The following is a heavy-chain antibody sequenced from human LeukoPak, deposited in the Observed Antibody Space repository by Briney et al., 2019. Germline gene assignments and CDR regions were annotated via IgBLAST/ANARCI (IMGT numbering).Heavy chain of an antibody. V-gene: IGHV3-30*02. D-gene: IGHD6-13*01. CDR1: GFSFSDYG. J-gene: IGHJ2*01. CDR2: IQYDGSNQ. CDR3: AREGLSSSWDNWYFDL. Sequence: GGSLRLSCAASGFSFSDYGMHWVRQAPGKGLEWVAFIQYDGSNQFYADSVKGRFTISRDNGKNSLYLQMNSLRDGDTAVYYCAREGLSSSWDNWYFDLWGRGTLVTVSS.